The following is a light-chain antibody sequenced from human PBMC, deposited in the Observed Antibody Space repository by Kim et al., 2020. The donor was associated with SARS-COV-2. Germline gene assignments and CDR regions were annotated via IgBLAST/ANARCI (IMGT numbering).Light chain of an antibody. Sequence: EIVLTQSPGTLSLSPGERVTLSCWASQSVSSNSLAWYQQKLGQAPRLLIYGASNRVTGIPDRFSGSGSGTDFSLTINRLEPEDFAVYFCQLYGRSLPLTFGGGTKVDIK. J-gene: IGKJ4*01. CDR3: QLYGRSLPLT. CDR2: GAS. CDR1: QSVSSNS. V-gene: IGKV3-20*01.